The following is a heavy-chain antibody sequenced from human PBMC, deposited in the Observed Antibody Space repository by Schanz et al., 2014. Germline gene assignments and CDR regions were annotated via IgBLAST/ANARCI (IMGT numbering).Heavy chain of an antibody. CDR2: INPNSGGT. Sequence: QVQLVQSGAEVKKPGASVKVSCKASGYMFTAYFIHWVRQAPGQGLEWMGRINPNSGGTNYAQKFQGRVTMTRDTSISTAYMELSSLRSDDTAVYYCARELRLEYYFDYWGQGTQVTVSS. CDR1: GYMFTAYF. D-gene: IGHD4-17*01. J-gene: IGHJ4*02. V-gene: IGHV1-2*02. CDR3: ARELRLEYYFDY.